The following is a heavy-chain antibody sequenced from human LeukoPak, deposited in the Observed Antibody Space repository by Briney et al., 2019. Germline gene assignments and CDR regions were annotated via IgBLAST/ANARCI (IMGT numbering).Heavy chain of an antibody. CDR2: IYYSGST. Sequence: SETLSLTCTVSGGSISSYYWSWIRQPPGKGLEWIGYIYYSGSTNYNPSLKSRVTISVDTSKNQFSLKLSSVTAADTAVYYCARDSPGAVAGGGPGWFDSWGQGTLVTVSS. CDR1: GGSISSYY. D-gene: IGHD6-19*01. V-gene: IGHV4-59*01. J-gene: IGHJ5*01. CDR3: ARDSPGAVAGGGPGWFDS.